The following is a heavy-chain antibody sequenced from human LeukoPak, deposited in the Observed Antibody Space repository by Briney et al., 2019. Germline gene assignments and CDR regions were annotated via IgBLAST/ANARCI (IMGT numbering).Heavy chain of an antibody. CDR2: ISSSSSYI. J-gene: IGHJ4*02. V-gene: IGHV3-21*01. CDR1: GFIVSSNH. CDR3: ARGGQGSGQY. D-gene: IGHD6-19*01. Sequence: PGGSLRLSCAASGFIVSSNHMSWVRQAPGKGLEWVSSISSSSSYIYYADSVKGRFTISRDNAKNSLYLQMNSLRAEDTAVYYCARGGQGSGQYWGQGTLVTVSS.